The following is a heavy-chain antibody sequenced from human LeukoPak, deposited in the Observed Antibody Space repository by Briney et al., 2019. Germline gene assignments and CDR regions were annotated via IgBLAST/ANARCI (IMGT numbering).Heavy chain of an antibody. CDR1: GFTFSSYG. CDR3: AYTGDYDSSGFYY. CDR2: IRYDGSNK. D-gene: IGHD3-22*01. V-gene: IGHV3-30*02. Sequence: GGSLRLSCVASGFTFSSYGMRWVRQAPGKGLEWVAFIRYDGSNKYYADSVKGRFTLSRDNSKNTLYLQMNSLRAEDTAVYYCAYTGDYDSSGFYYWGQGTLVPVSS. J-gene: IGHJ4*02.